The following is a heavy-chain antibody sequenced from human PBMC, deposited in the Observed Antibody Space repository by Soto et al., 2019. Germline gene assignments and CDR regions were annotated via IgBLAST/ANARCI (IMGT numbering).Heavy chain of an antibody. CDR2: IYYSGST. J-gene: IGHJ5*02. CDR1: GGSISSYY. V-gene: IGHV4-59*08. CDR3: AVHPNYGSGNPFDP. Sequence: QVQLQESGPGLVKPSETLSLTCTVSGGSISSYYWSWIRQPPGKGLEWIGYIYYSGSTNYNPSLKSRVTISVATSKNQFSLKLSFVTAADTAVYYCAVHPNYGSGNPFDPWGQGTLVTVSS. D-gene: IGHD3-10*01.